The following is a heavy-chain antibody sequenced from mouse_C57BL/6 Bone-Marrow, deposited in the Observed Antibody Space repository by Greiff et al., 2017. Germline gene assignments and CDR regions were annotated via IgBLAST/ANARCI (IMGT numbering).Heavy chain of an antibody. D-gene: IGHD2-3*01. CDR2: ISSGGSYT. Sequence: EVKLQESGGDLVKPGGSLKLSCAASGFTFSSYGMSWVRQTPDKRLEWVATISSGGSYTYYPDSVKGRFTISRDNAKNTLYLQMSSLKSEDTAMYYCAREDGYYFFYAMDYWGQGTSVTVSS. CDR1: GFTFSSYG. V-gene: IGHV5-6*01. CDR3: AREDGYYFFYAMDY. J-gene: IGHJ4*01.